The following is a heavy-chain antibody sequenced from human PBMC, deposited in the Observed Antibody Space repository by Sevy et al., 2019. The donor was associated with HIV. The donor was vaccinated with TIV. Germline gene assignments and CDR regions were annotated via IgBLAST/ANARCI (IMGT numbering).Heavy chain of an antibody. CDR1: GDSISNYY. CDR2: IYDSGSA. D-gene: IGHD3-3*01. V-gene: IGHV4-4*07. J-gene: IGHJ4*02. Sequence: SETLSLTCTVSGDSISNYYWSWIRQPAGKGLEWIGCIYDSGSATYNPSLESRVTMSADTTKNQLSLKLNSVTAADTAVYYCARDRVTIFGVTIDYYFDYWGQGTLVTVS. CDR3: ARDRVTIFGVTIDYYFDY.